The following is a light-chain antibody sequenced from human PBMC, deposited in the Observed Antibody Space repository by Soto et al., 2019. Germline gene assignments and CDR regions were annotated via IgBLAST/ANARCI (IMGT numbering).Light chain of an antibody. Sequence: EIVLTQSPATLSLSPGERATLSCRASQSVSSYLAWYQQKPGQAPRLLMYDASSRATGIPDRFSGSGSGTDFTLTISRLEPEDFAVYYCQQFSSYPLTFGGGTKVDIK. V-gene: IGKV3-11*01. CDR1: QSVSSY. CDR2: DAS. CDR3: QQFSSYPLT. J-gene: IGKJ4*01.